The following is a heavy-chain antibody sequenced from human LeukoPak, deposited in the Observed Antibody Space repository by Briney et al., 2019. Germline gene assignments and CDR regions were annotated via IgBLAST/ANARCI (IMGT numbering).Heavy chain of an antibody. Sequence: SETLSLTCTVSGYSISSGYYWGWIRQPPGKGLEWIGSIYHSGSTYYNPSLKSRVTISVDTSKNQFSLKLSSVTAADTAVYYCASYGRSRSAFDIWGQGTMVTVSS. CDR2: IYHSGST. V-gene: IGHV4-38-2*02. D-gene: IGHD4-17*01. J-gene: IGHJ3*02. CDR3: ASYGRSRSAFDI. CDR1: GYSISSGYY.